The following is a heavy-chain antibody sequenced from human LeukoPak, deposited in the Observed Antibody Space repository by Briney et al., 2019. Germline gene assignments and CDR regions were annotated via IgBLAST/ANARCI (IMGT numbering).Heavy chain of an antibody. CDR2: IRSKANSYAT. V-gene: IGHV3-73*01. D-gene: IGHD5-18*01. CDR3: TTVDTTMA. J-gene: IGHJ5*02. CDR1: GFTFSAST. Sequence: GGCLKLSCAPSGFTFSASTMHWVRPASGKGLAWVGRIRSKANSYATAYAASVKGRLTISRDDSKNTAYLQMNSLETEDTAVYYCTTVDTTMAWGQGTLVTVS.